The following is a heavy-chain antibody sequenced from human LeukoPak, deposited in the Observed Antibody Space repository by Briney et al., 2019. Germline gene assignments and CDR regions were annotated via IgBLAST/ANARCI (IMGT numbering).Heavy chain of an antibody. J-gene: IGHJ5*02. V-gene: IGHV4-31*03. Sequence: PSETLSLTCTVSGGSISSGGYYWSWIRQHPGKGLEWIGYIYYSGSTYYNPSLKSRVTISVDTSKNQFSLQLNSVTPEDTAVYYCARDLVVGATTRWFDPWGQGTLITVSS. CDR3: ARDLVVGATTRWFDP. CDR1: GGSISSGGYY. CDR2: IYYSGST. D-gene: IGHD1-26*01.